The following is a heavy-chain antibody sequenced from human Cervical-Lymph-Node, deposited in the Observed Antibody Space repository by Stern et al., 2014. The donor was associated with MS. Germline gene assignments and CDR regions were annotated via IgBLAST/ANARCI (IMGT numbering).Heavy chain of an antibody. CDR2: ISGSGDST. D-gene: IGHD6-19*01. Sequence: EVQLVESGGSLVQPGGSLRLSCAASGFTFSSYAMSWVRQAPGKGLEWGSAISGSGDSTYYADSVKGRFTISRDKSKNTLYLQMNSLRADDTAVYYCAKEGILVASFDYWGQGTLVTVSS. CDR1: GFTFSSYA. J-gene: IGHJ4*02. V-gene: IGHV3-23*04. CDR3: AKEGILVASFDY.